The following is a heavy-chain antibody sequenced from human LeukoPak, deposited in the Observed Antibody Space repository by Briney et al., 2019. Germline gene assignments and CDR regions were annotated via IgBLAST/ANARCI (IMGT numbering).Heavy chain of an antibody. V-gene: IGHV1-2*06. CDR1: GYTFSDFY. CDR2: ITPKSGDT. CDR3: ARVRLADERAWAY. D-gene: IGHD3-3*02. J-gene: IGHJ4*02. Sequence: ASVKVSCKASGYTFSDFYIHWVRQAPGQGLEYVGRITPKSGDTYSPQRFQGRVTMTRDASISTAYMELSSLRSDDTAVYFCARVRLADERAWAYWGQGTLVTVSS.